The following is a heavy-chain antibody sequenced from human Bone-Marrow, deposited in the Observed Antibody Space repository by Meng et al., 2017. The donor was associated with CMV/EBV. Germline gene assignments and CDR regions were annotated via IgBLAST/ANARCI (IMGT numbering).Heavy chain of an antibody. CDR3: ARDPRRGYSYGYQYDY. V-gene: IGHV3-20*04. CDR2: INWNGGST. J-gene: IGHJ4*02. D-gene: IGHD5-18*01. Sequence: GESLKISCAASGFTFDDYGMSWVRQAPGKGLEWVSGINWNGGSTGYADSVKGRFTISRDNAKNSLYLQMNSLRAEDTAVYYCARDPRRGYSYGYQYDYWGQGTLVTV. CDR1: GFTFDDYG.